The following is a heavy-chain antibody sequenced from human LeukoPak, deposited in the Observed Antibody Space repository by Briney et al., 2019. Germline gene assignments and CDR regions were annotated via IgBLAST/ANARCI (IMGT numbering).Heavy chain of an antibody. CDR2: INPSGCST. V-gene: IGHV1-46*01. CDR1: GYTFTRYY. J-gene: IGHJ5*02. Sequence: WASVNVSCMASGYTFTRYYMHWVRQPPGQGREGMGIINPSGCSTNYAQTFQGGVTINRDISTSTHYMDVSSLRSGDAPVYYCARDNSVEDTAWWFDPWGEGSLVTAS. D-gene: IGHD5-18*01. CDR3: ARDNSVEDTAWWFDP.